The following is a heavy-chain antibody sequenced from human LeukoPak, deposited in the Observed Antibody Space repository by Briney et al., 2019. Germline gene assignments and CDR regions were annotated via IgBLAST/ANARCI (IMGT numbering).Heavy chain of an antibody. D-gene: IGHD1-26*01. CDR3: ARQGYTVSYYFLDY. CDR2: IYSTGST. Sequence: PSETLSLTCDVSGGSVRSYWWGWVRQPAGKGLEWLGRIYSTGSTRFNPSLKSRLTLSIDTSTNQFSLKLTSVTAADTAAYFCARQGYTVSYYFLDYWSQGTLVTVSS. V-gene: IGHV4-4*07. J-gene: IGHJ4*02. CDR1: GGSVRSYW.